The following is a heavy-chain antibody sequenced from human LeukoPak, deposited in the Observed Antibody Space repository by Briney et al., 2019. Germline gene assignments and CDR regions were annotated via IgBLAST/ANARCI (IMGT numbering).Heavy chain of an antibody. CDR3: ARDGYSFGTPSFDS. V-gene: IGHV4-59*01. J-gene: IGHJ4*02. Sequence: KPSETLSLTCTVSGGSISSYYWSWIRQPPGKGLEWIGYIFYSGSTNYNPSLKSRVTISVDTSKNQFSLRLSSVTAADTAVYYCARDGYSFGTPSFDSWGQGTLVTVSS. CDR1: GGSISSYY. D-gene: IGHD5-18*01. CDR2: IFYSGST.